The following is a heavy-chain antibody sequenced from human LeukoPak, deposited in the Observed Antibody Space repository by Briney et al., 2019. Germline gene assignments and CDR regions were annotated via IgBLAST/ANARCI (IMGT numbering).Heavy chain of an antibody. Sequence: ASVKVSCKASGYTFTNYGINWVRQAPGQGLEWMGWISPYNGNTNYGQKFQGRVTMTTDTSTTTAYMELRSLRSDDTAVYYCARGNGDTVSTSLNWFDPWGQGTLVTVSS. J-gene: IGHJ5*02. CDR3: ARGNGDTVSTSLNWFDP. CDR2: ISPYNGNT. D-gene: IGHD5/OR15-5a*01. V-gene: IGHV1-18*01. CDR1: GYTFTNYG.